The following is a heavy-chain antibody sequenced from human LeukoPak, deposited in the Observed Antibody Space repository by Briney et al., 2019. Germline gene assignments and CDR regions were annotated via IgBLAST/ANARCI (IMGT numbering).Heavy chain of an antibody. CDR3: TTGYCSGGPCYSSFRFDY. Sequence: PGGSLRLSCAVSGFTFSNVWMSWVRQAPGKGLEWVGRIKSKTDGGTTDYAAPVKGKFTISRDDSKNTLYLQMNSLKTEDTAVYYSTTGYCSGGPCYSSFRFDYWGQGILVTVSS. CDR1: GFTFSNVW. CDR2: IKSKTDGGTT. V-gene: IGHV3-15*01. J-gene: IGHJ4*02. D-gene: IGHD2-15*01.